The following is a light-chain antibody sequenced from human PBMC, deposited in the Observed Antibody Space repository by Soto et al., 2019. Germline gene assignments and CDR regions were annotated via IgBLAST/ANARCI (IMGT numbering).Light chain of an antibody. CDR3: QHYGNSPPNT. CDR1: QSVSSY. V-gene: IGKV3-11*01. CDR2: DAS. Sequence: EIVLTQSPATLSLSPGERATLSCRASQSVSSYLAWYQQKPGQAPRLLIYDASNRATGIPARFSGSGSGTDFTLTISSLEPEDFAVYYCQHYGNSPPNTFGQGTRLEIK. J-gene: IGKJ5*01.